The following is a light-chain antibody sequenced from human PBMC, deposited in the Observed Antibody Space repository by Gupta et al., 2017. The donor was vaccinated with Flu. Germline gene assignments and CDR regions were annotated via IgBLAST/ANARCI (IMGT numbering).Light chain of an antibody. V-gene: IGLV3-21*02. CDR1: NLEVKG. J-gene: IGLJ2*01. CDR3: HVWDSNSEHVV. CDR2: DDD. Sequence: SFVLTQSPSVSVAPGQTASIPCGGKNLEVKGVHWYQQRPGQAPVLVVYDDDDRPSGIPERFSGSTSGNTATLTISGVAAGDEADYYCHVWDSNSEHVVFGGGTKLIVL.